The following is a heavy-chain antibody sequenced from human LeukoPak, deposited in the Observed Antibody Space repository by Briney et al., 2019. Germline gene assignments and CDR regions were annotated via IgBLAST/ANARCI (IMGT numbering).Heavy chain of an antibody. J-gene: IGHJ3*02. Sequence: ASVKVSCKASGYTFTSYYMYWVRQAPGQGLEWMGIINPSGGSTSYAQKFQGRVTMTRDTSTSTVYMELSSLRSEDTAVYYCARDYYGSGSYGDDAFDIWGQGTMVTVSS. CDR3: ARDYYGSGSYGDDAFDI. D-gene: IGHD3-10*01. CDR1: GYTFTSYY. CDR2: INPSGGST. V-gene: IGHV1-46*01.